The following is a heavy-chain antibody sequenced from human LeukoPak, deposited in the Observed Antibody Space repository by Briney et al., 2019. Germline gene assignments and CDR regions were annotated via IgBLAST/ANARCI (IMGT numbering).Heavy chain of an antibody. J-gene: IGHJ4*02. V-gene: IGHV1-69*05. Sequence: SVKVSCKASGGTFSSYAISWVRQAPGQGLEWMGGIIPIFGTANYAQKFQGRVTITRDTSASTAYMELSSLRSEDTAVYYCATTDPSAAAGEGFDYWGQGTLVTVSS. CDR1: GGTFSSYA. D-gene: IGHD6-13*01. CDR2: IIPIFGTA. CDR3: ATTDPSAAAGEGFDY.